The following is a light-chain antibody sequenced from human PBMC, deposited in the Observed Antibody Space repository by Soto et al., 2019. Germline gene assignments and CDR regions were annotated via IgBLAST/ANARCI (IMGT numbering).Light chain of an antibody. CDR2: KAS. CDR1: QSIFSW. J-gene: IGKJ2*03. CDR3: QQYNSFPYS. Sequence: IPMTQSPSTLSASVGDRVSITCRASQSIFSWLAWYQQKPGKAPKLLIYKASSLESGVPPRYSGSGSGTEFTLTISGLQPDDLATYYCQQYNSFPYSFGQGTKLEIK. V-gene: IGKV1-5*03.